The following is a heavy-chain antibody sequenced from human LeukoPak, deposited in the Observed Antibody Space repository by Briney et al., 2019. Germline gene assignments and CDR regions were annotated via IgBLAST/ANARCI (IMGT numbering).Heavy chain of an antibody. J-gene: IGHJ6*04. CDR2: INPNSGGT. Sequence: GASVKVSCKASGYTFTGYYMHWVRQAPGQGLEWRGWINPNSGGTNYAQKFQGWVTMTRDTSISTAYMELSRLRSDDTAVYYCARAYCSGGSCYGNYYYYGMDVWGKGTTVTVSS. V-gene: IGHV1-2*04. CDR1: GYTFTGYY. D-gene: IGHD2-15*01. CDR3: ARAYCSGGSCYGNYYYYGMDV.